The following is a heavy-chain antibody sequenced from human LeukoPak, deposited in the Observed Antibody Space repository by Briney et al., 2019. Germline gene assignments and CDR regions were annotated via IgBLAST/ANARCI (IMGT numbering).Heavy chain of an antibody. V-gene: IGHV3-7*01. CDR2: IKQDGSEK. CDR1: GFTFSSYW. J-gene: IGHJ3*02. Sequence: GGSLRLSCAASGFTFSSYWMSWVRQAPGKGLEWVANIKQDGSEKYYVDSVKGRFTISRDNAKNTLYLQMNSLRAEDTAVYYCANSGTSDAFDIWGQGTMVTVSS. D-gene: IGHD4-23*01. CDR3: ANSGTSDAFDI.